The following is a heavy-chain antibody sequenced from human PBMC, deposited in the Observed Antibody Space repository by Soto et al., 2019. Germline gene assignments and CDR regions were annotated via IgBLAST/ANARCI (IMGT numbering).Heavy chain of an antibody. D-gene: IGHD1-26*01. CDR1: GYTFTSYY. Sequence: GASVKVSCKASGYTFTSYYMHWVRQAPGQGLEWMGIINPSGGSTSYAQKFQGRVTMTRDTSTSTVYMELSSLRSEDTAVYYCARDSVDPSYPRYYFDYWGQGTLVTVSS. CDR3: ARDSVDPSYPRYYFDY. CDR2: INPSGGST. J-gene: IGHJ4*02. V-gene: IGHV1-46*01.